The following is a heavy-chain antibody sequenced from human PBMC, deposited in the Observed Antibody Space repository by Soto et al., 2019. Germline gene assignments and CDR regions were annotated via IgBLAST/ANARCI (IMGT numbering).Heavy chain of an antibody. CDR1: GFSFSNYG. CDR2: ISFDGNNK. Sequence: QVQLVESGGGVVQPGRSLRLSCVGSGFSFSNYGMHWVRQAPGKGLEWVALISFDGNNKYYGDSVKGRFTISRDNSKNTLFVEMKSLRVEDTALYYCAKDSGSGWYEGGSDVWGQGTIVTVSS. V-gene: IGHV3-30*18. J-gene: IGHJ3*01. D-gene: IGHD6-19*01. CDR3: AKDSGSGWYEGGSDV.